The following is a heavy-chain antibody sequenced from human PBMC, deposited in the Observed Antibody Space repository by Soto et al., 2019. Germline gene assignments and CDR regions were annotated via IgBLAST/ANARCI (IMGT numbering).Heavy chain of an antibody. D-gene: IGHD1-1*01. Sequence: EVQLVESGGGLVQPGGSLRLSCAASGFTFSSYSMNWVRQAPGKGLEWVSYISSSSSTIYYADSVKGRFTISRDNAKNSLYLQRNSLRADDTAVYYCARDHNYEERPSYYFDYWGQGTLVTVSS. CDR2: ISSSSSTI. V-gene: IGHV3-48*01. CDR1: GFTFSSYS. J-gene: IGHJ4*02. CDR3: ARDHNYEERPSYYFDY.